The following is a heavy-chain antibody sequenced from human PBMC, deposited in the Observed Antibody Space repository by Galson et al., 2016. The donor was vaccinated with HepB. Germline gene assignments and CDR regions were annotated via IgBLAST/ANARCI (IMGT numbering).Heavy chain of an antibody. CDR1: GFTFSSYG. CDR3: AKQNAVGENYFDY. V-gene: IGHV3-30*18. D-gene: IGHD3-16*01. Sequence: SLRLSCAASGFTFSSYGIHWVRQAPGKGLEWVAVISYNGINKYYTDSVKGRFTISRDDSKSTLYLQMDSLRAEDTAGYYCAKQNAVGENYFDYWGQGTLVTVSS. J-gene: IGHJ4*02. CDR2: ISYNGINK.